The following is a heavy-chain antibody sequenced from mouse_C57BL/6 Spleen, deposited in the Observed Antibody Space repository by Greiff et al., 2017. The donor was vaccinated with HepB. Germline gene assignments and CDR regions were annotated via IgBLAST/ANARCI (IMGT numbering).Heavy chain of an antibody. CDR1: GYTFTSYW. CDR2: IDPSDSYT. CDR3: ARGGLYGPYAMDD. Sequence: QVQLQQPGAELVKPGASVKLSCKASGYTFTSYWMQWVKQRPGQGLEWIGEIDPSDSYTNYNQKFKGKATLTVDTSSSTAYMQLSSLTSEDSAVYYCARGGLYGPYAMDDWGQGTSVTVSS. D-gene: IGHD1-1*02. V-gene: IGHV1-50*01. J-gene: IGHJ4*01.